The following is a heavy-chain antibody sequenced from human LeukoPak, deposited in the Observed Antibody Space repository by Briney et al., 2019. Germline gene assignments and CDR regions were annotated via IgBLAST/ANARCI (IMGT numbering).Heavy chain of an antibody. Sequence: PGGSLRLSCVASGFTFSSYWMSWVRQAPGKGLEWVANIKQDGSEKYYVDSVKGRFTISRDNAQNSLYLQINSLRAEDTAVYYCAREKGTLIRAMAFEMWGQGTMVTVSS. D-gene: IGHD3-10*01. CDR3: AREKGTLIRAMAFEM. J-gene: IGHJ3*02. CDR2: IKQDGSEK. V-gene: IGHV3-7*01. CDR1: GFTFSSYW.